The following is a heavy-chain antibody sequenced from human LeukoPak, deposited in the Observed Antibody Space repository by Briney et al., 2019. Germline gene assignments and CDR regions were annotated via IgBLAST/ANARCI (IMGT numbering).Heavy chain of an antibody. CDR3: ARFDSGYYYDSTPDDAFDI. CDR1: GYTFTGYY. J-gene: IGHJ3*02. V-gene: IGHV1-2*06. CDR2: INPNSGGT. Sequence: ASVKVSCKASGYTFTGYYMHWVRQAPGQGLEWMGRINPNSGGTNYAQKFQGRVTMTRDTSISTAYMELSRLRSDDTAVYYCARFDSGYYYDSTPDDAFDIWSQGTMVTVSS. D-gene: IGHD3-22*01.